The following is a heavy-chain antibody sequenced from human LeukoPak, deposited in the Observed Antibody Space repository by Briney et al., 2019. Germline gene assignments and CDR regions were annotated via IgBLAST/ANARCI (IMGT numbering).Heavy chain of an antibody. V-gene: IGHV3-33*01. J-gene: IGHJ4*02. D-gene: IGHD5-18*01. Sequence: PGGSLRLSCTASGFTFSSFDMHWVRQAPGKGLEWVAVIWYDGSSKYYADSVKGRFTISRDNSKNTLFLQMNSLGAEDTAVYYCAGVFGSGYSYGYDYWGQGTLVTVSS. CDR3: AGVFGSGYSYGYDY. CDR2: IWYDGSSK. CDR1: GFTFSSFD.